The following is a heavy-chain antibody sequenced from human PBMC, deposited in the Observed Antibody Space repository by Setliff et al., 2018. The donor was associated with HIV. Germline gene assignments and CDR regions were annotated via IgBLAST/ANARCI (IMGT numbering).Heavy chain of an antibody. CDR3: ARSSYCSGGSCSTFAY. CDR1: GGSISSSDW. J-gene: IGHJ4*02. V-gene: IGHV4-4*02. Sequence: SETLSLTCAVSGGSISSSDWWTWVRQPPGRGLEWIGGIHHRGRTNYNPSLKSRVTISVDQSENQLSLRLSSVTAADTAVYYCARSSYCSGGSCSTFAYWGQGTLVTVSS. D-gene: IGHD2-15*01. CDR2: IHHRGRT.